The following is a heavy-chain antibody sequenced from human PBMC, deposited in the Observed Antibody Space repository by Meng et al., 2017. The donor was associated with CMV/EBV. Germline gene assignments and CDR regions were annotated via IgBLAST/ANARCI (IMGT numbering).Heavy chain of an antibody. V-gene: IGHV1-18*01. D-gene: IGHD6-13*01. Sequence: ASVKVSCKASGYTFTSYGISWVRQAPGQGLEWMGWISAYNGNTNYAQKLQGSVTMTTDTSTSTAYMELRSLRSDDTAVYYCARDKGRIAAAGTGMEGYYYGMDVWGQGTTVTVSS. CDR2: ISAYNGNT. J-gene: IGHJ6*02. CDR1: GYTFTSYG. CDR3: ARDKGRIAAAGTGMEGYYYGMDV.